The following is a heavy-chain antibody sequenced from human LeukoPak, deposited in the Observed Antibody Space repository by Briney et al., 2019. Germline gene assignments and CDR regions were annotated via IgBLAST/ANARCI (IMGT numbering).Heavy chain of an antibody. V-gene: IGHV4-34*01. J-gene: IGHJ4*02. Sequence: SETLSLTCAVYGGSFSGYYWSWIRRPPGKGLEWIGEINHSGSTNYNPSLKSRVTISVDTSKNQFSLKLSSVTAADTAVYYCARRPGREGYYSSPDYWGQGTLVTVSS. CDR1: GGSFSGYY. CDR2: INHSGST. D-gene: IGHD6-13*01. CDR3: ARRPGREGYYSSPDY.